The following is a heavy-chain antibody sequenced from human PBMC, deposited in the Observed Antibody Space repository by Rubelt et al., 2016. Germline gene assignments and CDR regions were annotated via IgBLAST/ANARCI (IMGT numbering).Heavy chain of an antibody. D-gene: IGHD3-3*01. V-gene: IGHV3-23*04. CDR1: GFSFSDYY. J-gene: IGHJ4*02. Sequence: VHLVESGGGLVRPGGPLRLSCEASGFSFSDYYMSWIRQAPGKGLEWVSAISGSGGRTYYADSVKGRFTISRDNSKNTLYLQMNSLRAEDTAVYYCAKDGSLLRFLEWLSQFDYWGQGTLVTVSS. CDR2: ISGSGGRT. CDR3: AKDGSLLRFLEWLSQFDY.